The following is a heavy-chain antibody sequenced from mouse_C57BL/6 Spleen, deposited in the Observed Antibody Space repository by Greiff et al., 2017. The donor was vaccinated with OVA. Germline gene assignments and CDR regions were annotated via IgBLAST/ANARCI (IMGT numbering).Heavy chain of an antibody. Sequence: VQLQQSGTELVKPGASVKLSCKASGYTFTSYWMHWVKQRPGQGLEWIGNINPSNGGTNYNEKLKSKATLTVDKSSSTAYMQLSSLTSEDSAVYYCAHYDGYNYFDYWGQGTTLTVST. CDR3: AHYDGYNYFDY. CDR1: GYTFTSYW. J-gene: IGHJ2*01. CDR2: INPSNGGT. D-gene: IGHD2-3*01. V-gene: IGHV1-53*01.